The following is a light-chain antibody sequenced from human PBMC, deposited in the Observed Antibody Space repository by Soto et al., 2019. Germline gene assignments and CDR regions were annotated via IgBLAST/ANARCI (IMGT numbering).Light chain of an antibody. Sequence: QSVLTQPPSASGSPGQSVTISCTGTSXDVGGYNYVSWYQQHPGKAPKLMIYEVSKRPSGVPDRFSGSKSGNMASLTVSGLQAEDEADYYCSSYAGSNNFVFGTGTKVTVL. CDR1: SXDVGGYNY. CDR2: EVS. J-gene: IGLJ1*01. CDR3: SSYAGSNNFV. V-gene: IGLV2-8*01.